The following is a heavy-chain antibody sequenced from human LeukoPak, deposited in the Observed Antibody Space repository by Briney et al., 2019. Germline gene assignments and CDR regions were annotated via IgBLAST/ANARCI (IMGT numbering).Heavy chain of an antibody. Sequence: GGSLRLSCAASGFTFSSYSMNWVRQAPGKGLEWVSSISSSSSYIYYADSVKGRFTISRDNAKNSLYLQMNSLRAEDTAVYHCARDVGACSGGSCYMPPDYYDSSGTLYYFDYWGQGTLVTVSS. CDR2: ISSSSSYI. V-gene: IGHV3-21*01. CDR1: GFTFSSYS. J-gene: IGHJ4*02. D-gene: IGHD2-15*01. CDR3: ARDVGACSGGSCYMPPDYYDSSGTLYYFDY.